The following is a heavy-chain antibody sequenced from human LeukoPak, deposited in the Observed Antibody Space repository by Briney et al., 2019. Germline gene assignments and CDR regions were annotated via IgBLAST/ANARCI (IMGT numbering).Heavy chain of an antibody. D-gene: IGHD6-13*01. CDR1: GFTVSSNY. CDR3: ANRPAIAAAGKPDSVGDY. V-gene: IGHV3-53*01. J-gene: IGHJ4*02. Sequence: PGGSLRLSCAASGFTVSSNYMTWVRQAPGKGLEWVSVIYIAGGTYYADSVKGRFTISRDNSKNTLYLQMNSLRAEDTAVYYCANRPAIAAAGKPDSVGDYWGQGTLVTVSS. CDR2: IYIAGGT.